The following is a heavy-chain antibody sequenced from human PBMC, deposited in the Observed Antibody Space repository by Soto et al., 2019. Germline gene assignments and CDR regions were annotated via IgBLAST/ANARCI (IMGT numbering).Heavy chain of an antibody. Sequence: PGGSLRLSFAASGFTFSNYAMSWVRQAPGKGLEWVSSISGSGGSTYYADSVKGRFTISRDNSKNTLYLQMNSLRAEDTAVYYCAKGSNDFWSGYPPPDYYMDVWGKGTTVTVSS. CDR1: GFTFSNYA. CDR3: AKGSNDFWSGYPPPDYYMDV. CDR2: ISGSGGST. D-gene: IGHD3-3*01. V-gene: IGHV3-23*01. J-gene: IGHJ6*03.